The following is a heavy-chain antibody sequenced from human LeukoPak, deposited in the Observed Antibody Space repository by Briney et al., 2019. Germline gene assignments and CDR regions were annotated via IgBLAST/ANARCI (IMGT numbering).Heavy chain of an antibody. CDR3: ARESSPGEGHWFEP. J-gene: IGHJ5*02. CDR2: IYYSGST. D-gene: IGHD3-16*01. CDR1: GGSISSGDYY. V-gene: IGHV4-30-4*08. Sequence: SQTLSLTCTVSGGSISSGDYYWSWIRQPPGKGLEWIGYIYYSGSTYYNPSLKSRVTISVDTSKNQFSLKLSSVTAADTAVYYCARESSPGEGHWFEPWGQGTLVTVSS.